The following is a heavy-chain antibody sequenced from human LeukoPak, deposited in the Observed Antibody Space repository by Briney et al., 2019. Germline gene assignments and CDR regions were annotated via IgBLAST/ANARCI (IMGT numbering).Heavy chain of an antibody. V-gene: IGHV3-48*03. CDR3: VRDRGGGNWLDY. CDR2: ISSSGSTI. D-gene: IGHD1-20*01. Sequence: PGGSLRLSCAASGFTFFSYEMNWVRQAPGKGLEWVSYISSSGSTIYYSDSVKGRFTISRDNAKNSLFLQMNSLRAEDTAVYFCVRDRGGGNWLDYWGQGTLVTVSS. CDR1: GFTFFSYE. J-gene: IGHJ4*02.